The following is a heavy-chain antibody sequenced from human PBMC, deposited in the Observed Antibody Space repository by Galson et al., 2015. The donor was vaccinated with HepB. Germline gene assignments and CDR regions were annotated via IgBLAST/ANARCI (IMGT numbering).Heavy chain of an antibody. V-gene: IGHV3-7*01. CDR1: GFTFSRYW. J-gene: IGHJ3*02. D-gene: IGHD2-2*01. CDR2: INEDGSVQ. Sequence: SLRLSCAASGFTFSRYWMTWVRQAPGKGLEWVANINEDGSVQHYVDSVKGRFTISRDNAKKSLFLQMSSLRAEDTAVYYCARDSSPYCDSSTCYDALDIWGQGTMVTVSS. CDR3: ARDSSPYCDSSTCYDALDI.